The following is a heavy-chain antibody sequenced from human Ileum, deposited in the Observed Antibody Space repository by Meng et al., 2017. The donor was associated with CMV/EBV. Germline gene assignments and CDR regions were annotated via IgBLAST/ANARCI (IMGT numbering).Heavy chain of an antibody. CDR2: IWYDGRNK. CDR3: AKGAGSYSGGVDY. CDR1: GFTLSNSR. J-gene: IGHJ4*02. D-gene: IGHD3-10*01. V-gene: IGHV3-33*06. Sequence: SGFTLSNSRMHWARSAPGRGEGRRGIIWYDGRNKEDSEAMKSQFSISRKNSKTTLYLQRNSLRAEKTAVYYCAKGAGSYSGGVDYWGQGTLVTVSS.